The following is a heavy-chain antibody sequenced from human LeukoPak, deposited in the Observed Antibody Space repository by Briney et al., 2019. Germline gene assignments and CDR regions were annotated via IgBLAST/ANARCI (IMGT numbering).Heavy chain of an antibody. CDR1: GGSISSGDYY. CDR3: ARDTDLGCSGGSCYGFDY. D-gene: IGHD2-15*01. CDR2: IYYSGST. V-gene: IGHV4-30-4*01. J-gene: IGHJ4*02. Sequence: SETLSLTCTVSGGSISSGDYYWSWIRQPPGKGLEWIGYIYYSGSTYYNPSLKSRVTISVDTSKNQFSLKLSSVTAADTAVYYCARDTDLGCSGGSCYGFDYWGQGTLVTVSS.